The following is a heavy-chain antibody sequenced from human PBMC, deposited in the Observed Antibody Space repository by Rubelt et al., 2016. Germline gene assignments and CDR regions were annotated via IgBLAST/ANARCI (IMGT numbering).Heavy chain of an antibody. V-gene: IGHV4-34*11. D-gene: IGHD1-1*01. CDR3: ARVSGSGTIDY. Sequence: QVQLQQWGAGLLKPSETLSLTCAVYGGSFSGYYWSWIRQPPGKGLEWIGYIFYSGSTIYNPSLKSRVTISVGTSKNQFSLKLSSVTAADTAVYYCARVSGSGTIDYWGQGTLVTVSS. CDR2: IFYSGST. J-gene: IGHJ4*02. CDR1: GGSFSGYY.